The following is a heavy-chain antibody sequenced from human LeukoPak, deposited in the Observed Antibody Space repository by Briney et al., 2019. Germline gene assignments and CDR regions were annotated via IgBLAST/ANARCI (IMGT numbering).Heavy chain of an antibody. V-gene: IGHV4-4*02. CDR3: ARAPYYDYVWGSYLLDAFDS. D-gene: IGHD3-16*02. CDR1: GGPISSSNW. J-gene: IGHJ3*02. CDR2: MHHGRST. Sequence: ETLSLTCAVSGGPISSSNWWSWVRPPAGEGVGGIGEMHHGRSTSYDPSLRRRVTISVDTSKNQFSLKLSSVTAADTAVYYCARAPYYDYVWGSYLLDAFDSWGQGTMVTVSS.